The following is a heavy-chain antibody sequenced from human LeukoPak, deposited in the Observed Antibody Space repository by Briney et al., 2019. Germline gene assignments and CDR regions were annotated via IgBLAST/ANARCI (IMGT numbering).Heavy chain of an antibody. J-gene: IGHJ4*02. CDR3: AKTRSSGWLSFDY. CDR1: GFTFSSYA. D-gene: IGHD6-19*01. V-gene: IGHV3-23*01. CDR2: ISGSGGST. Sequence: TGGSLRLSCAASGFTFSSYAMSWVRQAPGKGLEWVSAISGSGGSTYYADSVKGRFTISRDNSKNTLYLQMNSLRAEDTALYYCAKTRSSGWLSFDYWGQGTLVTVSS.